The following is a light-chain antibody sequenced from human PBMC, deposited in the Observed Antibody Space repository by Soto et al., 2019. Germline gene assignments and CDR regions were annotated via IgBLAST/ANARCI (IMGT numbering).Light chain of an antibody. CDR1: SGDVGGYNY. V-gene: IGLV2-8*01. J-gene: IGLJ1*01. CDR2: EVS. Sequence: QSALTQPPSASGSPGQSVTISCTGTSGDVGGYNYVSWYQQHPGKAPKLMIYEVSERPSGVPDRFSGSKSGNTASLTVSGLQAEDEADYYCSSYAGSNNYVFRTGTKLTVL. CDR3: SSYAGSNNYV.